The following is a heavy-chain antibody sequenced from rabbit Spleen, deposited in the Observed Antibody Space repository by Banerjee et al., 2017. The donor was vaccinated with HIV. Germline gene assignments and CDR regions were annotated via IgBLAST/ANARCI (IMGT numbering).Heavy chain of an antibody. CDR3: ARGIDYAGYAGFGYVSIYYFNL. D-gene: IGHD4-2*01. V-gene: IGHV1S47*01. CDR1: GFDLNTYG. Sequence: QEQLKESGGGLVQPGGSLKLSCKASGFDLNTYGVSWVRQAPGKGLEWIGYIDPVFGATYYATWVNGRFTISSQNAQNTLYLQLTSLTAADTATYFCARGIDYAGYAGFGYVSIYYFNLWGPGTLVTVS. J-gene: IGHJ4*01. CDR2: IDPVFGAT.